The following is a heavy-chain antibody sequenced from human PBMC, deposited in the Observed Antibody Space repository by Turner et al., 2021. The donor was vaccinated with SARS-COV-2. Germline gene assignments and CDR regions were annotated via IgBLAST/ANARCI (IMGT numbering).Heavy chain of an antibody. J-gene: IGHJ4*02. CDR1: GYTFAGYY. CDR3: ARSVSCLQSLTVDY. Sequence: QVQLVQSGAEVKKPGASVKVSCKASGYTFAGYYIHWVRQAPGQGLKWMGWSNPNSGGTNYAQRFQGRVTMTGDTSISTAYMELSTLRSDDTAVYYCARSVSCLQSLTVDYWGQGTLVTVSS. D-gene: IGHD1-1*01. V-gene: IGHV1-2*02. CDR2: SNPNSGGT.